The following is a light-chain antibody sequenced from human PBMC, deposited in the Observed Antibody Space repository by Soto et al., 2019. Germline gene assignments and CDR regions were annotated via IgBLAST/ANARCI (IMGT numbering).Light chain of an antibody. CDR3: QQSDNVPF. Sequence: LYYQRQKPGKAPDLLIYAASTLETGVPSTLSGGESGTFFSFTITSLQSEDIAPSYCQQSDNVPFFGQGTKLEIK. J-gene: IGKJ2*01. CDR2: AAS. V-gene: IGKV1-33*01.